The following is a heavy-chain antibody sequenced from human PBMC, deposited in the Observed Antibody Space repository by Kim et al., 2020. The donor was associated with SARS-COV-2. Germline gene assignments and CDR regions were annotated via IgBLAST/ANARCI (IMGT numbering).Heavy chain of an antibody. CDR3: SRGSSEVLWFGELLSVDY. J-gene: IGHJ4*02. D-gene: IGHD3-10*01. Sequence: GGSLRLSCAASGFTFSSYSMNWVRQAPGKGLEWVSYISSSSSTIYYADSVKGRFTISRDNAKNSQYLQMNSLSAEDTAVYYCSRGSSEVLWFGELLSVDYWGQGTLVTVSS. CDR1: GFTFSSYS. V-gene: IGHV3-48*04. CDR2: ISSSSSTI.